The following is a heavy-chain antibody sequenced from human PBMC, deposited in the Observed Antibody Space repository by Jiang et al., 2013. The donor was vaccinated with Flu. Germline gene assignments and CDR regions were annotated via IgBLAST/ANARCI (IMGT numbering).Heavy chain of an antibody. CDR2: IYYSGST. J-gene: IGHJ4*02. D-gene: IGHD3-10*01. CDR3: ARYGSGSFFRYYFDY. V-gene: IGHV4-30-4*08. CDR1: GGSISSGDYY. Sequence: GLVKPSQTLSLTCTVSGGSISSGDYYWSWIRQPPGKGLEWIGYIYYSGSTYYNPSLKSRVTISVDTSKNQFSLKLSSVTAADTAVYYCARYGSGSFFRYYFDYWGQGTLVTVSS.